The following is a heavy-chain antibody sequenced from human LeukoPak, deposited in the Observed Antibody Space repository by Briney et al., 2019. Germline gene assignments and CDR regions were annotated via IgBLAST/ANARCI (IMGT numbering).Heavy chain of an antibody. CDR3: ARVWVCGGGSCYIAENYFDY. V-gene: IGHV3-7*03. J-gene: IGHJ4*02. CDR2: IKQDGSEK. D-gene: IGHD2-15*01. Sequence: GSLRLSCTASGFSFSSFWMSWVRQAPGKGLEWVANIKQDGSEKYYVDSVKGRFTISRDNAKNSLYLQMNSLRAEDTAVYYCARVWVCGGGSCYIAENYFDYWGQGTLVTVSS. CDR1: GFSFSSFW.